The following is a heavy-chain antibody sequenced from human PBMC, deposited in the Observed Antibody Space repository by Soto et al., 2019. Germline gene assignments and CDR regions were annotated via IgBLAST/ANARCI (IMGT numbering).Heavy chain of an antibody. Sequence: EVQLVESGGGLVKPGGSLRLSCAASGFTFSSYSMNWVRQAPGKGLEWVSSISSSSSYIYYADSVKGRFTISRDNAKNSLDPQMNSLRAEDQAGYYCGRDCSSTSFYGGGFDYWGQGTLVTVSS. V-gene: IGHV3-21*01. CDR3: GRDCSSTSFYGGGFDY. D-gene: IGHD2-2*01. J-gene: IGHJ4*02. CDR2: ISSSSSYI. CDR1: GFTFSSYS.